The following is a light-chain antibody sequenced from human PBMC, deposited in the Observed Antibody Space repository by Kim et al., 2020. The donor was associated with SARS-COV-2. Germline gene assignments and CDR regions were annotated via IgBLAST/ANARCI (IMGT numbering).Light chain of an antibody. Sequence: GQSITISCTGTSSDVGGYNYDSWYQQHPGKAPKLMIFEVSNRPSGVSDRFSGSKSGNTASLTISGLQAEDEADYHCSSYTTGTTLVFGTGTKVTVL. J-gene: IGLJ1*01. CDR2: EVS. CDR1: SSDVGGYNY. CDR3: SSYTTGTTLV. V-gene: IGLV2-14*03.